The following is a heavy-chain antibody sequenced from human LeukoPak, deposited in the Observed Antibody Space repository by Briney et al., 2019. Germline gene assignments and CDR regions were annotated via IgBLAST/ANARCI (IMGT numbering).Heavy chain of an antibody. CDR3: AREYLEYGSGNDYFDY. J-gene: IGHJ4*02. D-gene: IGHD3-10*01. CDR1: GYSIRSGHY. CDR2: IFHSEST. Sequence: SETLSLTCTVPGYSIRSGHYWGWIRQPPGKGLEWIGNIFHSESTYYNPSLKSRVTISLDTSKNHFSLKVSSVTAADTAVYYCAREYLEYGSGNDYFDYWGQGTLVTVSS. V-gene: IGHV4-38-2*02.